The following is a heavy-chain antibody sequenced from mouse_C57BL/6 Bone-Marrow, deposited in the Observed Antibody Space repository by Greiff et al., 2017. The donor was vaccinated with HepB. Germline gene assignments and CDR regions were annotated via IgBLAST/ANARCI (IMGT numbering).Heavy chain of an antibody. CDR1: GFSLTSYG. CDR3: ATRSTDYWYFDV. CDR2: IWSGGST. J-gene: IGHJ1*03. V-gene: IGHV2-5*01. Sequence: QVHVKQSGPGLVQPSQSLSITCTVSGFSLTSYGVHWVRQSPGKGLEWLGVIWSGGSTDYNAAFMSRLSITKDNSKSQVFFKMNSLQADDTAIFSCATRSTDYWYFDVWGTGTTVTVSS.